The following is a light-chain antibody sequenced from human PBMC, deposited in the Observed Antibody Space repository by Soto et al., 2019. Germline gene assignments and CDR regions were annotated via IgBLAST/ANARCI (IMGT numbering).Light chain of an antibody. CDR1: QSVRNNY. V-gene: IGKV3-20*01. CDR3: QQYGSSPWT. J-gene: IGKJ1*01. Sequence: DIVLTQSPGTMSLSPGERATLSCRASQSVRNNYLAWYQQKPGQAPRLLIYAASGRATGIPDRFSGSGSGTDFTLTISRLEPEEFAVYHCQQYGSSPWTFGQGTKVEIK. CDR2: AAS.